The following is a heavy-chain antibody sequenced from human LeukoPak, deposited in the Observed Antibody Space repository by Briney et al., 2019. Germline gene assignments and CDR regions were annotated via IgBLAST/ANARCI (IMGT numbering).Heavy chain of an antibody. CDR3: ARESPVATPNAFDI. Sequence: RGSLTLSCAASGFSFSSYWMSWVRQVAGEGLEWVANIKQDGSEKYYVDSVKGRFTISRDNAKNSLYLQMNSLRAEDTAVYYCARESPVATPNAFDIWGQGTMVTVSS. D-gene: IGHD5-12*01. CDR1: GFSFSSYW. CDR2: IKQDGSEK. V-gene: IGHV3-7*01. J-gene: IGHJ3*02.